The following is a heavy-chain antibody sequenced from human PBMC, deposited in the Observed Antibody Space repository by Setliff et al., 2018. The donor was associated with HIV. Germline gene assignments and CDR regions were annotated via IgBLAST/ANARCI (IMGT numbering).Heavy chain of an antibody. CDR3: VRDITTCWDV. V-gene: IGHV3-23*01. CDR2: ISGSGGST. D-gene: IGHD4-4*01. J-gene: IGHJ6*02. CDR1: AFTFSSYA. Sequence: PGGSLRLSCAASAFTFSSYAMSWVRQAPGKGLEWVSAISGSGGSTYYADSVEGRFSISRDNSKNTLYLQMNSLRAEDTAVYYCVRDITTCWDVWGQGTTVTVSS.